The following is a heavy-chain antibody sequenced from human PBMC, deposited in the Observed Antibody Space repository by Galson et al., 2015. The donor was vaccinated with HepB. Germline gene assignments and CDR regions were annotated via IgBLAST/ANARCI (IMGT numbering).Heavy chain of an antibody. CDR2: IIPIFGTA. Sequence: SVKVSCKASEGTFSSYAISWVRQAPGQGLEWMGGIIPIFGTANYAQKFQGRVTITADESTSTAYMELSSLRSEDTAVYYCARGNYGSGSYLNWGQGTLATVSS. CDR1: EGTFSSYA. CDR3: ARGNYGSGSYLN. J-gene: IGHJ4*02. V-gene: IGHV1-69*13. D-gene: IGHD3-10*01.